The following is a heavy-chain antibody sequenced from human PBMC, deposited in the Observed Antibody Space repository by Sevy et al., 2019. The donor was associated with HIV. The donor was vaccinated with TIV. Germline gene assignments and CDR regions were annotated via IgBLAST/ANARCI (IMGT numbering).Heavy chain of an antibody. V-gene: IGHV1-18*04. D-gene: IGHD6-13*01. J-gene: IGHJ5*02. CDR3: ARGLYSSSWEAWCDP. CDR2: INVYKGDR. Sequence: ASVKVSCKGSGYTFTTYGISWVRQAPGQGLEWMGWINVYKGDRVYAQKVQGRVTVTTDTSTSTAYMELRSLRSDDTAVYYCARGLYSSSWEAWCDPWGQGTLVTVSS. CDR1: GYTFTTYG.